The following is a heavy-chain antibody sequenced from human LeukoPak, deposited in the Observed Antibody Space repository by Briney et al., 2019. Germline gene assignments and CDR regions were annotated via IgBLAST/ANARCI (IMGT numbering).Heavy chain of an antibody. J-gene: IGHJ3*02. CDR1: GFTFSSYS. CDR2: ISSSSSYI. Sequence: GGSLRLSCAASGFTFSSYSMNWVRQAPGKGLDWVSSISSSSSYIYYADSVKGRFTISRDNSKNTLYLQMNSLRAEDTAVYYCAKDDAAAGNLGAFDIWGQGTMVTVSS. CDR3: AKDDAAAGNLGAFDI. D-gene: IGHD6-13*01. V-gene: IGHV3-21*04.